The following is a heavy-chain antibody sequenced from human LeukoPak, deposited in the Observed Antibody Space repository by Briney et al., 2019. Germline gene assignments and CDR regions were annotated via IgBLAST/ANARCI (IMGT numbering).Heavy chain of an antibody. V-gene: IGHV4-34*01. CDR1: GGSFSGYY. CDR2: INHSGST. D-gene: IGHD2-2*01. CDR3: ARGGYCSSTSCYPFDY. J-gene: IGHJ4*02. Sequence: SETLSLTCAVYGGSFSGYYWSWIRQPPGKGLEVIGEINHSGSTNYNPSLKSRVTISVDTSKNQFSLKLSSVTAADTAVYYCARGGYCSSTSCYPFDYWGQGTLVTVSS.